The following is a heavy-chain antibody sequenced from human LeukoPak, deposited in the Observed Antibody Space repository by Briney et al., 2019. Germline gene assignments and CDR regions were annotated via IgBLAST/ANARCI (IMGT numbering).Heavy chain of an antibody. CDR1: GFTFSTYG. CDR3: ARTIGYGSGNDQAGG. D-gene: IGHD3-10*01. J-gene: IGHJ4*02. V-gene: IGHV3-33*08. CDR2: IWYGGSNT. Sequence: GGSLRLSCAASGFTFSTYGMHWVRQAPGKGLEWVAVIWYGGSNTYYADSVKGRFTISRDNAKNSLDLQMNSLRVEDTAVYYCARTIGYGSGNDQAGGWGQGTLVTVSS.